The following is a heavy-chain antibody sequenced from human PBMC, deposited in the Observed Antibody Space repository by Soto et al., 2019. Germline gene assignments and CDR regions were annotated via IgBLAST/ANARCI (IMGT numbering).Heavy chain of an antibody. V-gene: IGHV1-3*01. Sequence: VQIVQSGAEVKKPGASVKVSCKASAYSFTSYTMHWVRQAPGQRPEWMGCINAGNGNTEFSQRFQGRVTITRDTSASTAYMDLSSLRSEDTAVYYCASSLHYYDGTGTFSSFDYWGQGILVTVSS. D-gene: IGHD3-10*01. CDR3: ASSLHYYDGTGTFSSFDY. J-gene: IGHJ4*02. CDR1: AYSFTSYT. CDR2: INAGNGNT.